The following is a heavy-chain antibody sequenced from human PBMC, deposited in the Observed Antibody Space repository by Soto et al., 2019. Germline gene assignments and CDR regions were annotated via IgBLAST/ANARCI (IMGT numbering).Heavy chain of an antibody. CDR1: GYTFTGYY. J-gene: IGHJ3*02. CDR3: ARVLQTYYYGSGSYERAFDI. Sequence: ASVKVSCKASGYTFTGYYMHWVRQAPGQGLEWMGWINPNSGGTNYAQKFQGWVTMTRDTSISSAYMELSRLRSDDTAVYYCARVLQTYYYGSGSYERAFDIWGQGTMVTVSS. V-gene: IGHV1-2*04. D-gene: IGHD3-10*01. CDR2: INPNSGGT.